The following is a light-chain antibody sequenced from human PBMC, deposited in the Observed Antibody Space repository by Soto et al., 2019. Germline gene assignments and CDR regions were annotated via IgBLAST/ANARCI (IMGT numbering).Light chain of an antibody. CDR2: EAS. V-gene: IGLV2-14*01. CDR1: GSDVGGYNY. J-gene: IGLJ1*01. CDR3: TSYKSRSTLDV. Sequence: QSVLTQPASVSGSPGQSITISCTGTGSDVGGYNYVSWYQQHPGKAPKLMIYEASNRPPGPSNRLSPSNPGNTAYLTLSGIQAEDEVDYYCTSYKSRSTLDVFGTGNKLTV.